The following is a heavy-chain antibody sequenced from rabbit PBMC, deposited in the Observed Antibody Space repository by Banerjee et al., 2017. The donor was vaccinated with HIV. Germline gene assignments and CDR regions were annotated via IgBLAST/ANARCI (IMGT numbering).Heavy chain of an antibody. V-gene: IGHV1S40*01. CDR3: ARDLAAYSGSYFAL. CDR1: GFDFSSNYW. D-gene: IGHD5-1*01. CDR2: IYNGDGST. J-gene: IGHJ6*01. Sequence: QSLEESGGDLVKPGASLTLTCKASGFDFSSNYWICWVRQAPGKGPEWIACIYNGDGSTYYASWAKGRFTISKPSSTTVTLQMTSLTAADTATYFCARDLAAYSGSYFALWGPGTLVTVS.